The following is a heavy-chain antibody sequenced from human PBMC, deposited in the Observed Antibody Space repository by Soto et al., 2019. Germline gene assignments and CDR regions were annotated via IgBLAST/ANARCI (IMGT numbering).Heavy chain of an antibody. V-gene: IGHV4-39*01. CDR3: ARQGSGWYPTTINWFDP. CDR2: IYYSEST. Sequence: QLQLQESGPGLVKPSETLSLTCTVSGGSISTSSYYWGWIRQPPGKGLEWIGSIYYSESTYYNPSLKSRVSISVDTSKNQFSLKLSSVTAADTAVYYCARQGSGWYPTTINWFDPWGQGTLVTVSS. J-gene: IGHJ5*02. CDR1: GGSISTSSYY. D-gene: IGHD6-19*01.